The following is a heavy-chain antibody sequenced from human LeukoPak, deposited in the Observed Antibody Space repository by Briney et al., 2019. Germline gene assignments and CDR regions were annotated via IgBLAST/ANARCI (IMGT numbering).Heavy chain of an antibody. CDR3: AKAFSRSRIVGAKIASEN. CDR2: ISGSGGST. CDR1: GFTFSSYA. Sequence: GGSLRLSCAASGFTFSSYAMSWVRQAPGKGREWVSAISGSGGSTYYADSVKGRFTISRDNSKNTLYLQMNSLRAEDTAVYYCAKAFSRSRIVGAKIASENWGQGTLVTVSS. V-gene: IGHV3-23*01. D-gene: IGHD1-26*01. J-gene: IGHJ4*02.